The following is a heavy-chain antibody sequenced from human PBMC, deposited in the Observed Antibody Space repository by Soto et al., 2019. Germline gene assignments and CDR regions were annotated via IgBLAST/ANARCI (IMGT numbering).Heavy chain of an antibody. V-gene: IGHV3-30*04. D-gene: IGHD2-15*01. CDR1: GFTFSTFS. Sequence: QVQLVESGGGVVQPGRSLRLSCATSGFTFSTFSMHWVRQAPGKGLEWVAHISYDGSEKDYADSVKGRFTISRDNSDNTLFLQMNSLTSEDTGVYYCARGPESGGFWGQGTLVTVPS. J-gene: IGHJ4*02. CDR2: ISYDGSEK. CDR3: ARGPESGGF.